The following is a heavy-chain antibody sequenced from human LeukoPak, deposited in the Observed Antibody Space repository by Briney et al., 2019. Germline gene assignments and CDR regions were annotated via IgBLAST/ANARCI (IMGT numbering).Heavy chain of an antibody. J-gene: IGHJ3*02. CDR3: ARVEQTSDAFDI. Sequence: SETLSLTCTVSGDSISSSNWFWGWIRLPPGKGLEWIGYIYYSGSTYYNPSLKSRVTISVDTSKNQFSLKLSSVTAADTAVYYCARVEQTSDAFDIWGQGTMVTVSS. CDR2: IYYSGST. CDR1: GDSISSSNWF. V-gene: IGHV4-30-4*08. D-gene: IGHD1/OR15-1a*01.